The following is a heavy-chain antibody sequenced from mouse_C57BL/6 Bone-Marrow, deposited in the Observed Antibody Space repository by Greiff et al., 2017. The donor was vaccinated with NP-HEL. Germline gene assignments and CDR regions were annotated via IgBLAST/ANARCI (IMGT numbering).Heavy chain of an antibody. CDR1: GYTFTSYW. J-gene: IGHJ2*01. CDR3: ARRGGVVATDFDY. CDR2: IDPNSGGT. V-gene: IGHV1-72*01. Sequence: QVQLQQPGAELVKPGASVKLSCKASGYTFTSYWMHWVKQRPGRGLEWIGRIDPNSGGTKYNEKFKSKATLTVDKPSSTAYMQRSSLTSEDSAVYYCARRGGVVATDFDYWGQGTTLTVSS. D-gene: IGHD1-1*01.